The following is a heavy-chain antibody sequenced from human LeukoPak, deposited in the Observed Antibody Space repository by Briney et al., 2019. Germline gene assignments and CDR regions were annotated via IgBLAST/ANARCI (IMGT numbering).Heavy chain of an antibody. CDR2: ITWNNDKI. J-gene: IGHJ3*02. CDR1: GLTFEDYA. D-gene: IGHD3-9*01. V-gene: IGHV3-9*01. CDR3: TKDLFERLTPYTAFDI. Sequence: PGGSLRLSCAASGLTFEDYAMHWVRQAPGKGLQWVSSITWNNDKIAYTDSVKGRFTISRDNARSSLYLQMNSLRPEDTALYYCTKDLFERLTPYTAFDIWGQGTRVSVSS.